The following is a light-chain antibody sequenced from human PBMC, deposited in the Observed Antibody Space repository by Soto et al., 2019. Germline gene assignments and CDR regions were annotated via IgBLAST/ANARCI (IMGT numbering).Light chain of an antibody. V-gene: IGLV2-14*03. Sequence: QSALTQPASVSGSPGQSITISCTGTNSDVGGYNYVSWYQQHPGKAPRLLIYDVSNRPSEVSDRFSGSKSGNTASLSISGLRAEDEAYYYCNSYSSYVTQWLFGGGTTVTVL. J-gene: IGLJ2*01. CDR1: NSDVGGYNY. CDR3: NSYSSYVTQWL. CDR2: DVS.